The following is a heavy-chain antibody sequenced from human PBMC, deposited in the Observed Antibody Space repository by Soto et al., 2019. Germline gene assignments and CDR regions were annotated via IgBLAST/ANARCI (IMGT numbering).Heavy chain of an antibody. D-gene: IGHD3-22*01. CDR1: GGTFSSYA. CDR3: ARDKVGYYSHFVY. J-gene: IGHJ4*02. V-gene: IGHV1-69*01. Sequence: QVHLVQSGAEVKKPGSSVKVSCKAIGGTFSSYAFSWVRQAPGQGLEWMGGIMPFFGSGNYAQKFQGRVNITADQSTSSVYLELSSLRSEDTAVYYCARDKVGYYSHFVYWGQGTLVTVSS. CDR2: IMPFFGSG.